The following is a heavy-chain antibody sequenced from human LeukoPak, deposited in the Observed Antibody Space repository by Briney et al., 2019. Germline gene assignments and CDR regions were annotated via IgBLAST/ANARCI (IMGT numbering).Heavy chain of an antibody. Sequence: SVKVSFKASGGTFSIYAISWVRQAPGQGLEWMGGIIPIFGTANYAQKFQGRVTITADESTSTAYMELSSLRSEDTAVYYCARDNDLAAFDIWGQGTMVTVSS. J-gene: IGHJ3*02. CDR1: GGTFSIYA. CDR3: ARDNDLAAFDI. D-gene: IGHD2-8*01. CDR2: IIPIFGTA. V-gene: IGHV1-69*13.